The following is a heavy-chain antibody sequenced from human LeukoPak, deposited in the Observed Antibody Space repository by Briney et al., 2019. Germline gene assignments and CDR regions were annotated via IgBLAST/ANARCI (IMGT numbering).Heavy chain of an antibody. CDR3: ARGRIAARSFVDY. CDR1: GGSFSGYY. V-gene: IGHV4-34*01. Sequence: SETLSLXCAVYGGSFSGYYWSWIRQPPGKGLEWIGEINHSGSTNYNPSLKSRVTISVDTSKNQFSLKLSSVTAADTAVYYCARGRIAARSFVDYWGQGTLVTVSS. J-gene: IGHJ4*02. D-gene: IGHD6-6*01. CDR2: INHSGST.